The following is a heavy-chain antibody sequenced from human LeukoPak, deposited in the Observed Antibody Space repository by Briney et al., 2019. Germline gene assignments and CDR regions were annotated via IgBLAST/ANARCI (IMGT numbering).Heavy chain of an antibody. CDR3: AKDSIVVVPAAIDAFDI. CDR1: GFTFSSYA. V-gene: IGHV3-23*01. CDR2: ISGSGGST. D-gene: IGHD2-2*01. J-gene: IGHJ3*02. Sequence: GGSLRLSCAASGFTFSSYAMSWVRQAPGKGLEWVSAISGSGGSTYYADSVKGRFTISRDNSKNTLYLQINSLRAEDTAVYYCAKDSIVVVPAAIDAFDIWGQGTMVTVSS.